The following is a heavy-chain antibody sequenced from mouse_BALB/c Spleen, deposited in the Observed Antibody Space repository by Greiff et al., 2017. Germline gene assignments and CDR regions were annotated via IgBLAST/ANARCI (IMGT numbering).Heavy chain of an antibody. CDR1: GFTFSSYA. CDR2: ISSGGST. Sequence: EVNVVESGGGLVKPGGSLKLSCAASGFTFSSYAMSWVRQTPEKRLEWVASISSGGSTYYPDSVKGRFTISRDNARNILYLQMSSLRSEDTAMYYCAREGDYYAMDYWGQGTSVTVSS. CDR3: AREGDYYAMDY. V-gene: IGHV5-6-5*01. J-gene: IGHJ4*01.